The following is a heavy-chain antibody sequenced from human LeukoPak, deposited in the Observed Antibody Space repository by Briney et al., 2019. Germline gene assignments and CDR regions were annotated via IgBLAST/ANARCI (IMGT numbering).Heavy chain of an antibody. D-gene: IGHD1-26*01. CDR2: IYPGDSET. CDR3: ARTQLVGAPDY. J-gene: IGHJ4*02. Sequence: GESLKISCKMSGYIFTTYWIGWVRQMPGKGLEWMGIIYPGDSETRYSPSFQGQVTFSVDKSISAAYLQWSSLNVSDTAIYYCARTQLVGAPDYWGQGTLVTVSS. V-gene: IGHV5-51*01. CDR1: GYIFTTYW.